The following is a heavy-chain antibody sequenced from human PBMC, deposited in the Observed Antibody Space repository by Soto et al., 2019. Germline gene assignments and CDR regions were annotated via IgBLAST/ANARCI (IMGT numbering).Heavy chain of an antibody. CDR3: ARLGYCSSTSCYADYYYYMDV. V-gene: IGHV4-59*08. CDR2: IYYSGST. D-gene: IGHD2-2*01. Sequence: SETLSLTCTVSGGSISSYYWSWIRQPPGKGLEWIGYIYYSGSTNYNPSLKSRVTISVDTSKNQFSLKLSSVTAADTAVYYCARLGYCSSTSCYADYYYYMDVWGKGTTVTVS. CDR1: GGSISSYY. J-gene: IGHJ6*03.